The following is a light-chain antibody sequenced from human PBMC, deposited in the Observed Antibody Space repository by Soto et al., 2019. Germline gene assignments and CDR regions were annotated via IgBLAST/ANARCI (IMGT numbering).Light chain of an antibody. CDR3: QQSYSTPT. J-gene: IGKJ1*01. Sequence: DIQMTQSPSSLSASVGDRVTITCRASQSISSYLNWYQQKPGKAPMLVIYAASSLQNGVPSSFRCHGSGTDFPRTISSLQAGDLATYFCQQSYSTPTFGQWTKVEIK. CDR2: AAS. V-gene: IGKV1-39*01. CDR1: QSISSY.